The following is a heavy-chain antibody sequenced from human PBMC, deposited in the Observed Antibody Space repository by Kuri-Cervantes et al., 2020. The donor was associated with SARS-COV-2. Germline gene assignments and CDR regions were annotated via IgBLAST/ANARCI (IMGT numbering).Heavy chain of an antibody. V-gene: IGHV4-61*09. CDR2: IYTSGST. CDR1: GGSISSGSYY. D-gene: IGHD2-2*01. J-gene: IGHJ6*03. Sequence: SETLSLTCTVSGGSISSGSYYWSWIRQPAGKGLEWIGYIYTSGSTNYNPSLKSRVTISVDTSKNQFSLKLSSVTAADTAVYYCARGHCSSTSCYINYYYYMDVWGKGTTVTVSS. CDR3: ARGHCSSTSCYINYYYYMDV.